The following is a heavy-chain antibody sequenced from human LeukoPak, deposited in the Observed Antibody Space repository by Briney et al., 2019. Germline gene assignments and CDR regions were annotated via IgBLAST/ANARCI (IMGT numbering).Heavy chain of an antibody. D-gene: IGHD1-26*01. CDR1: RYTFTGYY. CDR2: INPNSGDT. V-gene: IGHV1-2*02. CDR3: ARARGSYSFDY. Sequence: ASVKVSCKASRYTFTGYYMHWLRQAPGQGLEWMGWINPNSGDTNYAQNFQGRATMTRDTSISTAYMELSSLRSDDTAVYYCARARGSYSFDYWGQGTLVTVSS. J-gene: IGHJ4*02.